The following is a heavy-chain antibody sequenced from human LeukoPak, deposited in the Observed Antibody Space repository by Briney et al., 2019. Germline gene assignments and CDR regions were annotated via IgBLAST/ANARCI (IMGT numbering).Heavy chain of an antibody. CDR2: VSGSGDRT. J-gene: IGHJ4*02. Sequence: GGSLRLSCAASGFTFSNYAMSWVRQAPGKGLEWISAVSGSGDRTYYAGSVKGRFTISRDNSKNIVYLRMNSLRAEDTAVYYCARAGGSTVSHSDYWGQGTLVTVSS. D-gene: IGHD4-17*01. CDR1: GFTFSNYA. CDR3: ARAGGSTVSHSDY. V-gene: IGHV3-23*01.